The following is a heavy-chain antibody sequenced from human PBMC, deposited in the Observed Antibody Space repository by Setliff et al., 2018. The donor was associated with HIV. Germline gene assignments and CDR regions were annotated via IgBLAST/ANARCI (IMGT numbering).Heavy chain of an antibody. Sequence: TSETLSLTCTVSGGSINSYYWSWIRQPAGKGLEWIGRIYSSGSTNYNPSLKSRVTMSVDTSKNQISLKLSSVTAADTAMYYCARRMAAGTFDYWGQGTPVTVSS. CDR1: GGSINSYY. CDR2: IYSSGST. CDR3: ARRMAAGTFDY. V-gene: IGHV4-4*07. D-gene: IGHD6-13*01. J-gene: IGHJ4*02.